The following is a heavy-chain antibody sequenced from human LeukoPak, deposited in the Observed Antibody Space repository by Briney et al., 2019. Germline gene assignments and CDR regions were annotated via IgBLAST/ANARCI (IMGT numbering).Heavy chain of an antibody. D-gene: IGHD3-10*01. J-gene: IGHJ4*02. Sequence: GGSLRLSCAAPGFTFTSDGMHWVRQAPGKGLERAAVISNSRSKRDNAYSVKGRFRISRDSYKNTVYLQMNSQRTEDTAFYYCASELAESYSFDYWGQGTLVTVSS. CDR3: ASELAESYSFDY. V-gene: IGHV3-30-3*01. CDR2: ISNSRSKR. CDR1: GFTFTSDG.